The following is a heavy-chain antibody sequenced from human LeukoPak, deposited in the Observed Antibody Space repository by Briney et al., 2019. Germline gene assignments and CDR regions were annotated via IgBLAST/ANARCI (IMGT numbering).Heavy chain of an antibody. V-gene: IGHV3-9*01. J-gene: IGHJ6*02. CDR2: ISWSSGSI. Sequence: GGSLRLSCAASGFTFDDYAMHWVRQAPGKGLEWVSGISWSSGSIGYADSVKGRFTISRDNAKNSLYLQMNSLRAGDTALYYCAKDMGIQTYYYYGMDVWGQGTTVTVSS. CDR1: GFTFDDYA. D-gene: IGHD5-18*01. CDR3: AKDMGIQTYYYYGMDV.